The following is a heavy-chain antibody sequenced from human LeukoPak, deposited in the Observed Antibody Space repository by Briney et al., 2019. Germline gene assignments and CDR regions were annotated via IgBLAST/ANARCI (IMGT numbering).Heavy chain of an antibody. CDR2: IYHSGST. J-gene: IGHJ3*02. V-gene: IGHV4-4*02. Sequence: PSETLSLTCAVSGGSISSSNWWSWVRQPPGKGLEWIGEIYHSGSTNYNPSLKSRVTISVDKSKNQFSLKLSSVTAADTAVYYCAHNHHYYDSSGYYLLSGGGAFDIWGQGTMVTVSS. CDR1: GGSISSSNW. D-gene: IGHD3-22*01. CDR3: AHNHHYYDSSGYYLLSGGGAFDI.